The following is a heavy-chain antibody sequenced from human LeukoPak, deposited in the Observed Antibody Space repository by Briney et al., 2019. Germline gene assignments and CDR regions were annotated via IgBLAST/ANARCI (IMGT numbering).Heavy chain of an antibody. Sequence: GGSLRLSCAASGSTFSSYGMHWVRQAPGKGLEWVAVISYDGTNKYYADSVKGRFTISRDNSKNTLYLQMNSLRAEDTAVYYCAKRYSSSWCIDSWGQGTLVTVSS. CDR1: GSTFSSYG. D-gene: IGHD6-13*01. V-gene: IGHV3-30*18. CDR2: ISYDGTNK. J-gene: IGHJ4*02. CDR3: AKRYSSSWCIDS.